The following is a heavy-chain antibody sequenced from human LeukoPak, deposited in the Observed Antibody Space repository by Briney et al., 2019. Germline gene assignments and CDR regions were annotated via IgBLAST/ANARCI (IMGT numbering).Heavy chain of an antibody. V-gene: IGHV1-69*13. CDR1: GGTFSSYA. Sequence: ASVKVSCKASGGTFSSYAVSWVRQAPGQGLEWMGGIIPIFGTANYAQKFQGRVTITADESTSTAYMELSSLRSEDTAVYYCAREGYYGSGSYYPYLYWGQGTLVTVSS. CDR2: IIPIFGTA. J-gene: IGHJ4*02. D-gene: IGHD3-10*01. CDR3: AREGYYGSGSYYPYLY.